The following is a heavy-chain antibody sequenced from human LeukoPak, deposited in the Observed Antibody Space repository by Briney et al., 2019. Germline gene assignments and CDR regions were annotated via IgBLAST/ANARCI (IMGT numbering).Heavy chain of an antibody. CDR1: GGSISSSSYY. V-gene: IGHV4-39*01. J-gene: IGHJ6*03. D-gene: IGHD6-13*01. CDR2: IYYSGSS. Sequence: SETLSLTCTVSGGSISSSSYYWGWIRQPPGKGLEWIGSIYYSGSSYYNPSLKSRVTISVDTSKNQLSLKRRSVTAADTAVYYCARHLYSSSWRFYYFMDVWGKGTTVTISS. CDR3: ARHLYSSSWRFYYFMDV.